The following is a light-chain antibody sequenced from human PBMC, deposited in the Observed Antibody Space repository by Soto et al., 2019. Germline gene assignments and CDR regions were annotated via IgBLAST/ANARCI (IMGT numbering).Light chain of an antibody. Sequence: VQMTQSPSTLSASVGDRVTIICRASQSISSWLAWYQQKPGKAPKLLIYDASSLESGVPSRFSGSGSGTDFTLTINSLQPEDFATYYCQQSYSAPRTFGQGTKVDIK. J-gene: IGKJ1*01. V-gene: IGKV1-5*02. CDR3: QQSYSAPRT. CDR1: QSISSW. CDR2: DAS.